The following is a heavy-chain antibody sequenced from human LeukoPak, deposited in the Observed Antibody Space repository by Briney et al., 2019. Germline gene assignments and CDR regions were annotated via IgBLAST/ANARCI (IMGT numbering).Heavy chain of an antibody. CDR1: GGTFSNNA. D-gene: IGHD5-24*01. CDR3: AREGATRDGYNVGAFDI. J-gene: IGHJ3*02. V-gene: IGHV1-69*05. CDR2: FIAIFGTG. Sequence: SVKVSCKASGGTFSNNAISWVRQARGQGLEWMGGFIAIFGTGNYAQKFQGRVTITTDESTSTAYMELTSLSSEDTAVYYCAREGATRDGYNVGAFDIWGQGTMVIVSS.